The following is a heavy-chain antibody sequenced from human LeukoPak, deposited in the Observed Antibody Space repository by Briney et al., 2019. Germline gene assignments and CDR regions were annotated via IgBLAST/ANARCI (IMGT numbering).Heavy chain of an antibody. Sequence: PGGSLRLSCAASGFTFRSSWMHWVRQAPGKGLVWVSRIYSDGRTATYADSVKGRFTISRDNSKNTLYLQMNSLRAEDTAVYYCARMGLSYYYFDSSGYFVWGQGTLVTVSS. CDR1: GFTFRSSW. D-gene: IGHD3-22*01. CDR3: ARMGLSYYYFDSSGYFV. J-gene: IGHJ4*02. V-gene: IGHV3-74*01. CDR2: IYSDGRTA.